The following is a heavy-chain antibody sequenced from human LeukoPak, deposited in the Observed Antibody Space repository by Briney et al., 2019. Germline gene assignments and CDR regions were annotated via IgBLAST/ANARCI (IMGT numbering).Heavy chain of an antibody. CDR3: ARAQVVPAATFDY. CDR2: IYYSGST. CDR1: GGSLSSSSYY. V-gene: IGHV4-39*01. J-gene: IGHJ4*02. D-gene: IGHD2-2*01. Sequence: SETLSLTCTVSGGSLSSSSYYWGWIRQPPGKGLEWIGSIYYSGSTYYNPSLKSRVTISVDTSKNQFSLKLSSVTAADTAVYYCARAQVVPAATFDYWGQGTLVTVSS.